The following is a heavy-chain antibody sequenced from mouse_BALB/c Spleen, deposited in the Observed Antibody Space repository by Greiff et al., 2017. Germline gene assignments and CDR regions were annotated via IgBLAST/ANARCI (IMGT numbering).Heavy chain of an antibody. J-gene: IGHJ1*01. CDR1: GYTFTSYD. D-gene: IGHD4-1*01. CDR2: IYPGDGST. Sequence: VQVVESGPELVKPGALVKISCKASGYTFTSYDINWVKQRPGQGLEWIGWIYPGDGSTKYNEKFKGKATLTADKSSSTAYMQLSSLTSENSAVYFCARQEAVGRGYFDVWGAGTTVTVSS. CDR3: ARQEAVGRGYFDV. V-gene: IGHV1S56*01.